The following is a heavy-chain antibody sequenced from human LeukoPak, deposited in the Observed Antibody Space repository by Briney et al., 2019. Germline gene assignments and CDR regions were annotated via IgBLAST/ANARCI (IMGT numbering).Heavy chain of an antibody. V-gene: IGHV3-30*02. CDR1: GFTFSSYG. J-gene: IGHJ3*02. Sequence: GGSLRLSCAASGFTFSSYGMHWVRQAPGKGLEWVAFIRYDGSNKYYADSVKGRFTISRDNAKNSLYLQMNSLRAEDTAVYYCARVRNGLGAFDIWGQGTMVTVSS. D-gene: IGHD3-16*01. CDR3: ARVRNGLGAFDI. CDR2: IRYDGSNK.